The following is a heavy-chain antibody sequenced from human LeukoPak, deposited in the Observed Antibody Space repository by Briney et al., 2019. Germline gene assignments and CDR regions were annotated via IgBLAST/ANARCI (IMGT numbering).Heavy chain of an antibody. Sequence: GGSLRLSCAASGFTSSSYSMNWVRQAPGKVLEWVSSISSSSYIYYADSVKGRFTISRDNAKNSLYLQMNSLRAEDTAVYYCARDIAVGVVDYWGQGTLVTVPS. J-gene: IGHJ4*02. D-gene: IGHD1-26*01. CDR2: ISSSSYI. CDR1: GFTSSSYS. V-gene: IGHV3-21*01. CDR3: ARDIAVGVVDY.